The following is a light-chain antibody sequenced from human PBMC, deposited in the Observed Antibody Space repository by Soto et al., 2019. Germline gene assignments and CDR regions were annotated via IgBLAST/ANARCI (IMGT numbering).Light chain of an antibody. J-gene: IGKJ4*02. V-gene: IGKV3-11*01. CDR2: EAS. Sequence: EIVLTQSPATLSLSPGERATLSCRARQSVSSYLAWYQQKPGQAPRLLISEASNRATGIPARFSGSGSGTDFTLTISSLEPEDFAVYYCQQRSNWPPTFGGGTKVEIK. CDR1: QSVSSY. CDR3: QQRSNWPPT.